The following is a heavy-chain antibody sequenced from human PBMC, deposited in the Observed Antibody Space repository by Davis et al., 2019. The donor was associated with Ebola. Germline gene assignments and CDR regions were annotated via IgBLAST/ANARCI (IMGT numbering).Heavy chain of an antibody. CDR1: GGTFSSYA. J-gene: IGHJ6*03. V-gene: IGHV1-69*13. CDR3: SRDRLAAGDYVGGHYYYYMDV. D-gene: IGHD4-17*01. Sequence: SVQVSCKASGGTFSSYAISWVRQAPGQGLEWMGGIIPIFGTANYAQKFQGRVTITADESTSTAYMELSSLRSEDTAVYYCSRDRLAAGDYVGGHYYYYMDVWGKGTTVTVSS. CDR2: IIPIFGTA.